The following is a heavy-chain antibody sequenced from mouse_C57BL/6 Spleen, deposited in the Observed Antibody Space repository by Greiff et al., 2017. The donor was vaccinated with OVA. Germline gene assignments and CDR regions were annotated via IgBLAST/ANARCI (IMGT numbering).Heavy chain of an antibody. V-gene: IGHV1-26*01. D-gene: IGHD4-1*01. J-gene: IGHJ2*01. CDR1: GYTFTDYY. CDR3: ARDWDGY. CDR2: INPNNGGT. Sequence: EVQLQQSGPELVKPGASVKISCKASGYTFTDYYMNWVKQSHGKSLEWIGDINPNNGGTSYNQKFKGKATLTVDKSSSTAYMELRSLTSEDSAVYYCARDWDGYWGKGTTLTVSS.